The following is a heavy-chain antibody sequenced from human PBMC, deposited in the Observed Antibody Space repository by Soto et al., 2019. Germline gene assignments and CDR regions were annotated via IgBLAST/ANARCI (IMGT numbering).Heavy chain of an antibody. CDR3: ARGDCSGGSCYRYHRNWFDP. J-gene: IGHJ5*02. V-gene: IGHV1-18*01. CDR2: ISAYNGNT. CDR1: GYTFTSYG. Sequence: ASVKVYCKASGYTFTSYGISWGRQAPGQGLEWMGWISAYNGNTNYAQKLQGRVTMTTDTSTSTAYMELRSLRSDDTAVYYCARGDCSGGSCYRYHRNWFDPWGQGTLVTVSS. D-gene: IGHD2-15*01.